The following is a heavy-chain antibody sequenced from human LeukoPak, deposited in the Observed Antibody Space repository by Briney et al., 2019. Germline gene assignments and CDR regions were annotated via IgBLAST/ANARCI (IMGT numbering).Heavy chain of an antibody. Sequence: GGSLRLSCAASGFTFSSYAMGWVRQAPGKGLEWVSAISGSGGSTYYADSVKGRFTISRDNSKNTLYLQMNSLRAEDTAVYYCAKRLGYDFWSGYYPYWGQGTLVTVSS. CDR1: GFTFSSYA. CDR2: ISGSGGST. D-gene: IGHD3-3*01. J-gene: IGHJ4*02. V-gene: IGHV3-23*01. CDR3: AKRLGYDFWSGYYPY.